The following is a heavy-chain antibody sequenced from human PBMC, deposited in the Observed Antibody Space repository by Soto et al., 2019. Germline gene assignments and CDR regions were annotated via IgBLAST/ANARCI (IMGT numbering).Heavy chain of an antibody. CDR2: IWYDGSRT. Sequence: QVQLVESGGGVAQPGTSLRLSCAASGFTFSTYGMHWVRQAPGKGLDWVALIWYDGSRTHYAESVKGRFTISRDNSKNALLLQTNSLRVEDTAVYYCASEQIGVAGSTYDYWGQGTLVTVSS. J-gene: IGHJ4*02. D-gene: IGHD6-19*01. CDR1: GFTFSTYG. V-gene: IGHV3-33*01. CDR3: ASEQIGVAGSTYDY.